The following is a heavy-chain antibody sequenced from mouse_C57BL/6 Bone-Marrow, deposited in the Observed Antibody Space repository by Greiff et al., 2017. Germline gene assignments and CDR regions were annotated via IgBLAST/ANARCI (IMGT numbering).Heavy chain of an antibody. Sequence: VKLVESGPGLVQPSQSLSITCTVSGFSLTSYGVHWVRQSPGKGLEWLGVIWRGGSTDYNAAFMSRLSITTDNSTSQVFFIMNSLQAYDTAIYYCAENRGLRFAYGGQGTLVTVSA. J-gene: IGHJ3*01. CDR3: AENRGLRFAY. V-gene: IGHV2-5*01. CDR1: GFSLTSYG. D-gene: IGHD2-4*01. CDR2: IWRGGST.